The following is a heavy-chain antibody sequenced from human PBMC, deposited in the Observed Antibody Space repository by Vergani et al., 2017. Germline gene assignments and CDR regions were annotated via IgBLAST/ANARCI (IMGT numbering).Heavy chain of an antibody. Sequence: QVQLVESGGGVVQPGRSLRLSCAASGFTFSSYGMHWVRQAPGKGLEWVAVIWYDGSNKYYADSVKGRFTISRDNSKNTLYLQMNSLRAEDTAGYSCARGSGSLLGEVFDYWGQGTLVTVSS. J-gene: IGHJ4*02. D-gene: IGHD1-26*01. CDR1: GFTFSSYG. CDR2: IWYDGSNK. CDR3: ARGSGSLLGEVFDY. V-gene: IGHV3-33*01.